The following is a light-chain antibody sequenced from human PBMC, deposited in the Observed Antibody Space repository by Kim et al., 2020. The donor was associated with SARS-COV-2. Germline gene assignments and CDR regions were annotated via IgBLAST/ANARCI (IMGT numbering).Light chain of an antibody. V-gene: IGLV2-14*03. CDR1: SSDIGAYNY. Sequence: GQSITSACTGTSSDIGAYNYVFWYQQHPDKAPKLIIYDVNKRPSGISSRFSGFKSDNTASLTISGLQAEDEATYHCSSYAASSTVIFGGGTKLTVL. CDR2: DVN. CDR3: SSYAASSTVI. J-gene: IGLJ2*01.